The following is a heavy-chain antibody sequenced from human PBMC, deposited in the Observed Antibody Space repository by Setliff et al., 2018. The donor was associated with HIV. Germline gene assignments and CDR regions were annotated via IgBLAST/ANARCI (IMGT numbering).Heavy chain of an antibody. CDR3: ARGGPGSSFGYDWFDP. CDR2: IDPSGERP. J-gene: IGHJ5*02. Sequence: GASVKVSCKASGYTFSNYFLHWVRQAPGQGLEWMGIIDPSGERPTYAQKFQGRVIMTWDTSTSTVHMELSSLRSEDTAVYYCARGGPGSSFGYDWFDPWGQGTPVTVSS. V-gene: IGHV1-46*01. CDR1: GYTFSNYF. D-gene: IGHD5-18*01.